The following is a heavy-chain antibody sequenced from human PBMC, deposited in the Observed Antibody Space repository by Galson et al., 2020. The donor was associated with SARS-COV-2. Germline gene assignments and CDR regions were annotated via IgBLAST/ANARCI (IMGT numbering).Heavy chain of an antibody. CDR3: ARDQYADAGLDAFDI. J-gene: IGHJ3*02. D-gene: IGHD2-2*01. Sequence: NWVRQATGQGLEWMGWMNPNSGNTGYAQKFQGRVTMTRNTSISTAYMELSSLKSEDTAVYYCARDQYADAGLDAFDIWGQGTKVTVSS. CDR2: MNPNSGNT. V-gene: IGHV1-8*01.